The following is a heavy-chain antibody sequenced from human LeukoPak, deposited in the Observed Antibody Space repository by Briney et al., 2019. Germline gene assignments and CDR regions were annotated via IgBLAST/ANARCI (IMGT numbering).Heavy chain of an antibody. Sequence: PSETLSLTCTVSGGSISSYYWSWIRQPPGKGLEWIGYIYYSGSTNYNLSLKSRVTISVDTSKNQFSLKLSSVTAADTAVYYCARDQSTIFGVVMGYYMDVWGKGTTVTVSS. CDR3: ARDQSTIFGVVMGYYMDV. CDR1: GGSISSYY. CDR2: IYYSGST. D-gene: IGHD3-3*01. J-gene: IGHJ6*03. V-gene: IGHV4-59*01.